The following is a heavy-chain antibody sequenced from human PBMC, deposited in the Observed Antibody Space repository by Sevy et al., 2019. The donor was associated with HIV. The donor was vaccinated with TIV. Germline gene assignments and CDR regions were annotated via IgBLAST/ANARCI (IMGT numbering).Heavy chain of an antibody. CDR3: ARAYCSGGRCYSLAY. Sequence: ASVKVSCKISGYTFTTYRITWVRQAPGQGLEGMGGISPHNGDTDYAQKLQDRITMITDTSTTTVYMELTSLRSDDTAVYYCARAYCSGGRCYSLAYWGQGTLVTVSS. CDR2: ISPHNGDT. D-gene: IGHD2-15*01. CDR1: GYTFTTYR. V-gene: IGHV1-18*01. J-gene: IGHJ4*02.